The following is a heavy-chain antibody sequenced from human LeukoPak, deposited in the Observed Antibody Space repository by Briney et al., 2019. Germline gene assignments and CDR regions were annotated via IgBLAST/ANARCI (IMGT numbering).Heavy chain of an antibody. D-gene: IGHD3-3*01. CDR3: AKAFSDFWSAYDYYFDY. CDR1: GFTFNNYA. V-gene: IGHV3-23*01. Sequence: GGSLRLSCAASGFTFNNYAMSWVRQAPGKGLEWVSAISATGGGTYYAASVRGRFTISRDNSKNTLYLQMSSLRAEDTAVYYCAKAFSDFWSAYDYYFDYWGQGALVTV. J-gene: IGHJ4*02. CDR2: ISATGGGT.